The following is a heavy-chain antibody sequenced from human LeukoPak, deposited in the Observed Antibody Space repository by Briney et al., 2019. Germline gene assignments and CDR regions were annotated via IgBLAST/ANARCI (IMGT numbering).Heavy chain of an antibody. V-gene: IGHV3-23*01. Sequence: GGSLRLSCAASGFTFSSYAMSWVRQAPGKGLEWVSDINGSGGRTYYADSVKGRFTISRDNSKNTLYLQMNSLRAEDTAVYYCAKDRGVGAAFDYWGQGTLVTVSS. CDR1: GFTFSSYA. D-gene: IGHD1-26*01. CDR2: INGSGGRT. J-gene: IGHJ4*02. CDR3: AKDRGVGAAFDY.